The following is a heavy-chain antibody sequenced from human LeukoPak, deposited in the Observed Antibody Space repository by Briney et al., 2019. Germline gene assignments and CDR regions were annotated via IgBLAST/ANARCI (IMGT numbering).Heavy chain of an antibody. D-gene: IGHD6-6*01. CDR2: TYTSGST. V-gene: IGHV4-4*07. CDR3: ARSAVRGSSLGYYYYYMDV. CDR1: GGSISSYY. J-gene: IGHJ6*03. Sequence: SETLSLTCTVSGGSISSYYWSWIRQPAGKGLEWIGRTYTSGSTNYNPSLKSRVTMSVDTSKNQFSLKLSSVTAADTAVYYCARSAVRGSSLGYYYYYMDVWGKGTTVTVSS.